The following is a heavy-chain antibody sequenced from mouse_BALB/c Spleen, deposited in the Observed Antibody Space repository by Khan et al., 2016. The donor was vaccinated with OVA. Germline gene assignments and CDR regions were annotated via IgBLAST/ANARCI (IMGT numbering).Heavy chain of an antibody. V-gene: IGHV1S29*02. D-gene: IGHD1-2*01. Sequence: VQLQQSGPELVKPGASVKISCKASGYTFTDYNMDWVKQSHGKSLEWIGYIFPNNGDSGYNQKLKTKAALTVDSFSSTDVMELRSLTSEDSAECYYTSSGYGSFGSWGRGTLVTVSA. J-gene: IGHJ3*02. CDR1: GYTFTDYN. CDR2: IFPNNGDS. CDR3: TSSGYGSFGS.